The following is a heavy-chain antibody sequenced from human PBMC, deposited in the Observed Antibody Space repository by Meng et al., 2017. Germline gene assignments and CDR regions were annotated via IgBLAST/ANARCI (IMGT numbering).Heavy chain of an antibody. J-gene: IGHJ4*02. CDR3: ARNRIAAAGTATKFDY. Sequence: QVQLGQSGAEVKKPGASVKVSCKASGYTFTSYYMHWVRQAPGQGLEWMGIINPSGGSTSYAQKFQGRVTMTRDTSTSTVYMELSSLRSEDTAVYYCARNRIAAAGTATKFDYWGQGTLVTVSS. CDR2: INPSGGST. D-gene: IGHD6-13*01. V-gene: IGHV1-46*01. CDR1: GYTFTSYY.